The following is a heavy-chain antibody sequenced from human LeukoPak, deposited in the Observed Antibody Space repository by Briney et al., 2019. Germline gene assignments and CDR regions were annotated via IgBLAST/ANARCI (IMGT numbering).Heavy chain of an antibody. CDR1: GFTFSSYW. J-gene: IGHJ4*02. V-gene: IGHV3-30-3*01. CDR2: ISYDGSNK. D-gene: IGHD1-1*01. Sequence: PGGSLRLSCAASGFTFSSYWMHWVRQAPGKGLEWVAVISYDGSNKYYADSVKGRFTISRDNSKNTLYLQMNSLRAEDTAVYYCARDTAGSTTGTTLAYWGQGTLVTVSS. CDR3: ARDTAGSTTGTTLAY.